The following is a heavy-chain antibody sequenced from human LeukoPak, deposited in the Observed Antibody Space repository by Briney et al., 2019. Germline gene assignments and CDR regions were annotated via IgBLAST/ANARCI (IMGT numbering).Heavy chain of an antibody. CDR2: IRTGSSIT. V-gene: IGHV3-48*01. J-gene: IGHJ4*02. CDR3: ARDQDWAFDY. CDR1: GFTFSSYS. Sequence: GGSLRLSCAASGFTFSSYSLNWVRQAPGKGLEWVSYIRTGSSITNYADSVKGRFTISRDDAKNSLYLQMNCLRAEDTAVYYCARDQDWAFDYWGQGTLVTVSS. D-gene: IGHD3/OR15-3a*01.